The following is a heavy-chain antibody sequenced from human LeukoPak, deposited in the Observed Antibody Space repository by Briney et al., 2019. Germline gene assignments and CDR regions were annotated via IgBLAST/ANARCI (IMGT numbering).Heavy chain of an antibody. Sequence: AASVKVSCKASGGTFSSYAISWVRQAPGQGLEWMGGITPIFGTANYAQKFQGRVTITADESTSTAYMELSSLRSEDTAVYYCARAVLSFGEPLYSGMDVWGKGTTVTVSS. J-gene: IGHJ6*04. CDR3: ARAVLSFGEPLYSGMDV. V-gene: IGHV1-69*13. CDR1: GGTFSSYA. D-gene: IGHD3-10*01. CDR2: ITPIFGTA.